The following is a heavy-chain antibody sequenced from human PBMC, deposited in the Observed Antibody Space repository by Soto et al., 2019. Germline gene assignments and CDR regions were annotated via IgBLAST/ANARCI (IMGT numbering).Heavy chain of an antibody. CDR3: ARVRSSGWYLDY. V-gene: IGHV4-38-2*01. J-gene: IGHJ4*02. CDR1: GYSISSGYY. CDR2: IYHSGST. Sequence: PSETLSLTCAVSGYSISSGYYWGWIRQPPGKGLEWIGSIYHSGSTYYNPSLKSRVTISVDTSKNQFSLKLSSVTAADTAVYYCARVRSSGWYLDYWGQGTPVTVAS. D-gene: IGHD6-19*01.